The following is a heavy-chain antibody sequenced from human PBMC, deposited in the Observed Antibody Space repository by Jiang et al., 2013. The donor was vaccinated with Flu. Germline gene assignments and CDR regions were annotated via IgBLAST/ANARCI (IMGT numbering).Heavy chain of an antibody. V-gene: IGHV4-59*01. CDR3: ARAGLLGSSGPYFDY. CDR2: IYYNSGST. Sequence: GPGLVKPSETLSLTCSVSGDSISSYYWNWIRQPPGKGLEWIAYIYYNSGSTNYNPSLKSRITISVDTSKNQFSLKLSSVTAADTAVYYCARAGLLGSSGPYFDYWDQGTLVTVSS. J-gene: IGHJ4*02. D-gene: IGHD6-19*01. CDR1: GDSISSYY.